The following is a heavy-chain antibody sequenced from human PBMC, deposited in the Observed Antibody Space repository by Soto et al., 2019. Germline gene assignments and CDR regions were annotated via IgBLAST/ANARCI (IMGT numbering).Heavy chain of an antibody. V-gene: IGHV3-43*01. Sequence: GGSLRLSCAASGFKFDAYSIHWVRQPPGKGLEWLSLINWGGDTTYYADSVKGRFTVSRDNRQNSLYLQMNSLRTEDTALYSCVKDTYCSSIDCYPYFDYWGQGTLVTVSS. CDR1: GFKFDAYS. CDR3: VKDTYCSSIDCYPYFDY. J-gene: IGHJ4*02. CDR2: INWGGDTT. D-gene: IGHD2-2*01.